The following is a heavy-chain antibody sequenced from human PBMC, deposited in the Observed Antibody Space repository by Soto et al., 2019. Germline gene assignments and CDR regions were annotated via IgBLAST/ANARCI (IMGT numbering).Heavy chain of an antibody. CDR2: IYYSGST. CDR3: ARTLRYFDWLVFDY. J-gene: IGHJ4*02. CDR1: GGSISSYY. D-gene: IGHD3-9*01. Sequence: SETLSLTCTVSGGSISSYYWSWIRQPPGKGLEWIGYIYYSGSTNYNPSLKSRVTISVDTSKNQFSLKLSSVTAADTAVYYCARTLRYFDWLVFDYWGQGTLVTVSS. V-gene: IGHV4-59*01.